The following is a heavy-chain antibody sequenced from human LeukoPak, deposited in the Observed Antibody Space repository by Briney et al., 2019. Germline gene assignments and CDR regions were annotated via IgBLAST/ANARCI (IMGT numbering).Heavy chain of an antibody. CDR3: AREKTAYYYDSSGYSEGACDI. CDR1: GGSISSGGNY. J-gene: IGHJ3*02. V-gene: IGHV4-31*03. Sequence: SETLSLTCTVPGGSISSGGNYWSWIRQHPGKSLEWIGYIYYSGNTQHNPSLKSRITISIDTSKSQFSLKLSSVTAADTAVYYCAREKTAYYYDSSGYSEGACDIWGQGTMVTVSS. D-gene: IGHD3-22*01. CDR2: IYYSGNT.